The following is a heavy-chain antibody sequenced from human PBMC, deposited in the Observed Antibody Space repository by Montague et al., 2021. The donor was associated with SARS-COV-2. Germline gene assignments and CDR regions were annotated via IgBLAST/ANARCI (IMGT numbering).Heavy chain of an antibody. V-gene: IGHV3-30*04. CDR3: ARESGSFHDGGYFDY. D-gene: IGHD1-26*01. Sequence: SLRLSCAASGFTFSYAILCVRQAPGKELVGLAPISNNGSNTHYADSVKGRFTISRDNSKSTLYLQVNSLRAEDTAVYYCARESGSFHDGGYFDYWGQGSLVTVSS. CDR1: GFTFSYA. J-gene: IGHJ4*02. CDR2: ISNNGSNT.